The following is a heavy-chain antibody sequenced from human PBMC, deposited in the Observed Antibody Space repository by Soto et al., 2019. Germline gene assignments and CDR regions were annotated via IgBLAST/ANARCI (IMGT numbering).Heavy chain of an antibody. CDR2: IWYDGSNK. V-gene: IGHV3-33*01. J-gene: IGHJ4*02. CDR1: GFMFITYG. Sequence: GGSLRVSCAASGFMFITYGIHWVRQAPCRGLEWVAVIWYDGSNKYFADSVKGRFTISRDNSKNTVYLQMNSLRVEDAAIYYCSGDEDHYFDYCGQGTPVTVSS. CDR3: SGDEDHYFDY.